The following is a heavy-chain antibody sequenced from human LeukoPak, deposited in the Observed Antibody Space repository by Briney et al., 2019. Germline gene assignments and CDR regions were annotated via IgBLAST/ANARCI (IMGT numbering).Heavy chain of an antibody. J-gene: IGHJ4*02. CDR2: IWYDGSNK. CDR3: AGNYGPYYFDY. V-gene: IGHV3-33*01. Sequence: GRALRLSCAASGFTFSNYGMHWVRQAPGKGQEWVAVIWYDGSNKYYADSVKGRFTISRDNSKNTLYLQMNSLRAEDTAVYYCAGNYGPYYFDYWGQGTLVTVSS. CDR1: GFTFSNYG. D-gene: IGHD3-10*01.